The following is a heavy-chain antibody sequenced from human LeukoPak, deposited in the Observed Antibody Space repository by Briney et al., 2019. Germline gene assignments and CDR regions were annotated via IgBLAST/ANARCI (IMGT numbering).Heavy chain of an antibody. V-gene: IGHV3-21*01. Sequence: GGSLRLSCAASGFTFSPYSMTWVRQAPGKGLKWVSTISGSSRYIDYADSVRGRFTISRDNAKNSLYLQMNSLRAEDTAVYYCARRLEYGDYGNDFWGQGTLVTVSS. CDR3: ARRLEYGDYGNDF. D-gene: IGHD4-17*01. CDR2: ISGSSRYI. CDR1: GFTFSPYS. J-gene: IGHJ4*02.